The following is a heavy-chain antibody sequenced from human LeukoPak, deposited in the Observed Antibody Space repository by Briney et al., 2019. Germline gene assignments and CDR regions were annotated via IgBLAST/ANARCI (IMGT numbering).Heavy chain of an antibody. CDR1: GYTFTNYA. V-gene: IGHV7-4-1*02. D-gene: IGHD3-22*01. Sequence: ASVKVSCKASGYTFTNYAMNWVRQAPGQGLEWMGWINTNTGNPTYAQGFTGRFVFSLDTSVSTAYLQISSLKAEDTAVYYCARVYDSRLTYYYYGMDVWGQGTTVTVSS. J-gene: IGHJ6*02. CDR3: ARVYDSRLTYYYYGMDV. CDR2: INTNTGNP.